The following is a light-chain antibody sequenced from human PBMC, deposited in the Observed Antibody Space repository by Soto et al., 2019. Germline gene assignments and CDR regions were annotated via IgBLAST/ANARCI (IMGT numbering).Light chain of an antibody. CDR2: NNN. Sequence: QSVLTQPPSASGTPGQRVTISCSGSSSNIGTYTVSWYQQLPGTAPKLLIYNNNQRPSGVPDRFSGSKSGTSASLAISGLQSGDEADYYCAAWDDSLNGWVFGGGTKVTVL. V-gene: IGLV1-44*01. J-gene: IGLJ3*02. CDR3: AAWDDSLNGWV. CDR1: SSNIGTYT.